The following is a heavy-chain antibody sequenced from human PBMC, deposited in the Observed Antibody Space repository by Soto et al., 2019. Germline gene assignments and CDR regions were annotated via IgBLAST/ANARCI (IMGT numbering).Heavy chain of an antibody. D-gene: IGHD3-22*01. V-gene: IGHV4-4*02. Sequence: QVQLQESGPGLVKPSGTLSLTCAVSGGSISSSNWWSWVRQPPGKGLEWIGEIYHSGSTNYNPSLKGRVTISVDKSKNQFSLKLSSVTAADTAVYYCARAEDWGDSSGYYDYWGQGTLVTVSS. CDR3: ARAEDWGDSSGYYDY. J-gene: IGHJ4*02. CDR1: GGSISSSNW. CDR2: IYHSGST.